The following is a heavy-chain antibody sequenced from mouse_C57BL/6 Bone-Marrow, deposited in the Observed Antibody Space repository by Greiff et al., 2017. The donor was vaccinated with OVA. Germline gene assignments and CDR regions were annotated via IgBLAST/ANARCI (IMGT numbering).Heavy chain of an antibody. J-gene: IGHJ4*01. V-gene: IGHV1-42*01. CDR1: GYSFTGYY. CDR3: ARGPFYYAMDY. Sequence: DVQLQESGPELVKPGASVKISCKASGYSFTGYYMNWVKQSPEKSLEWIGEINPSTGGTTYNQKFKAKATLTVDKSSSTAYMQLKSLTSEDSAVYYCARGPFYYAMDYWGQGTSVTVSS. CDR2: INPSTGGT.